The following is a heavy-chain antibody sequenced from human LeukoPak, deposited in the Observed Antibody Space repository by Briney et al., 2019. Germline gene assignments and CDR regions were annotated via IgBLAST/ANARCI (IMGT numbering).Heavy chain of an antibody. J-gene: IGHJ4*02. CDR2: ISGTGSTI. D-gene: IGHD4-17*01. CDR1: GFTFSSYS. CDR3: ARDYYGDHYFDY. Sequence: GGSLRLSCAASGFTFSSYSMNWVRQAPGKGLEWVSYISGTGSTIYYADSVKGRFTISRDSAKNSLYLQMNSLRAEDTAVYYCARDYYGDHYFDYWGQGTLVTVSS. V-gene: IGHV3-48*01.